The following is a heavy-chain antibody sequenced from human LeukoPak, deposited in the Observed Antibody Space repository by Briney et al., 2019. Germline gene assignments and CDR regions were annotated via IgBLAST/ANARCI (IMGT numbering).Heavy chain of an antibody. D-gene: IGHD5-18*01. V-gene: IGHV4-39*07. J-gene: IGHJ4*02. CDR3: ARSDGRGIQLGIDY. Sequence: PSETLSLTCTVSGGSISSSSYYWGWIRQPPGKGLEWIGSIYYSGSTYYNPSLKSRVTISVDKSKNQFSLKLSSVTAADTAVYYCARSDGRGIQLGIDYWGQGTLVTVSS. CDR2: IYYSGST. CDR1: GGSISSSSYY.